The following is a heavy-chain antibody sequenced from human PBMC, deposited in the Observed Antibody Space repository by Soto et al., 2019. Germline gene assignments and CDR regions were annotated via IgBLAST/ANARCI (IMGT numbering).Heavy chain of an antibody. J-gene: IGHJ6*01. CDR1: GFIFGAHA. D-gene: IGHD2-2*01. CDR3: ARHGGTHCKRYTQSTPVPSLGAGGSSPSSNYY. CDR2: INWIGGST. Sequence: GGSLRLSCAASGFIFGAHAMSWVRQAPGKGLEWVSAINWIGGSTNYADSMKGRFTISRDNAKNSLYLQISSLRAEDTALYYCARHGGTHCKRYTQSTPVPSLGAGGSSPSSNYY. V-gene: IGHV3-20*04.